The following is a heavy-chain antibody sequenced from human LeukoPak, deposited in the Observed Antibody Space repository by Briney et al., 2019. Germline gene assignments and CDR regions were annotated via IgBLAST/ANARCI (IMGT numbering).Heavy chain of an antibody. J-gene: IGHJ6*02. Sequence: ASVKVSCKASGYTFTSYAMHWVRQAPGQRLEWMGWINAGNGNTKYSQKFQGRVTITRDTSASTAYMELSSLRSEDTAVYYCARDGLGIVGATTEGMDVWGQGTTVTVSS. CDR2: INAGNGNT. CDR3: ARDGLGIVGATTEGMDV. V-gene: IGHV1-3*01. D-gene: IGHD1-26*01. CDR1: GYTFTSYA.